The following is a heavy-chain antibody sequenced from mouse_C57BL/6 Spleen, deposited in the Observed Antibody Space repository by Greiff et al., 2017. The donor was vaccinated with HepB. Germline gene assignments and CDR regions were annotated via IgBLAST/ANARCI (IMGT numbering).Heavy chain of an antibody. D-gene: IGHD2-3*01. J-gene: IGHJ3*01. Sequence: QVQLQQPGAELVKPGASVKVSCKASGYTFTSYWMHWVKQRPGQGLEWIGRIHPSDSDTNYNQKFKGKATLTVDKSSSTAYMQLSSLTSADSAVYYCAIDDGYYVWFAYWGQGTLVTVSA. CDR2: IHPSDSDT. CDR3: AIDDGYYVWFAY. V-gene: IGHV1-74*01. CDR1: GYTFTSYW.